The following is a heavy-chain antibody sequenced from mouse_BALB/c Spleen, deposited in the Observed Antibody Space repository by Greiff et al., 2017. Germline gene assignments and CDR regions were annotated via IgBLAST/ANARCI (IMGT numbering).Heavy chain of an antibody. D-gene: IGHD3-1*01. J-gene: IGHJ2*01. CDR2: INPYNDGT. Sequence: EVQLQQSGPELVKPGASVKMSCKASGYTFTSYVMHWVKQKPGQGLEWIGYINPYNDGTKYNEKFKGKATLTSDKSSSTAYMELSSLTSEDSAVYYCARDPARATRGYFDYWGQGTTLTVSS. V-gene: IGHV1-14*01. CDR3: ARDPARATRGYFDY. CDR1: GYTFTSYV.